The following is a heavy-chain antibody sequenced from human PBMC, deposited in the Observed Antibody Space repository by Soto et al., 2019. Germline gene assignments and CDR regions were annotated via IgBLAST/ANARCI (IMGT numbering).Heavy chain of an antibody. CDR1: GYTFTGYY. CDR2: INAYNGDT. Sequence: ASVKVSCKASGYTFTGYYMHWVRQAPGQGLEWMGWINAYNGDTNYAQKLQGRVTMTTDTSTSTAYMELRSLRSDDTAVYYCARDLTNYYDSSGYYYGGYWGQGTLVTVSS. J-gene: IGHJ4*02. CDR3: ARDLTNYYDSSGYYYGGY. V-gene: IGHV1-18*04. D-gene: IGHD3-22*01.